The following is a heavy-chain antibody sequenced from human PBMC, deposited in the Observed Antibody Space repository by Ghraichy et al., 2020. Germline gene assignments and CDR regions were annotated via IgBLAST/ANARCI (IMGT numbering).Heavy chain of an antibody. D-gene: IGHD4/OR15-4a*01. CDR1: GHIFNADT. V-gene: IGHV3-48*02. CDR2: ISSSGSSM. J-gene: IGHJ6*02. CDR3: ARGLYGAYREAGYYYYYGMDV. Sequence: GGSLRLSCAACGHIFNADTISWVRQAPRHELEWVSHISSSGSSMFYADSVKGRFTVSRNNAKNTLLLQMNSLRDEDTAVYYCARGLYGAYREAGYYYYYGMDVWGLGTTVSFSS.